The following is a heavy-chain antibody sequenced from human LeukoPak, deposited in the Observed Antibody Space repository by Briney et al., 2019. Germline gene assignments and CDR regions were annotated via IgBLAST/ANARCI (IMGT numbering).Heavy chain of an antibody. D-gene: IGHD4-23*01. CDR1: GFTFSDYW. CDR3: AATIDYGGYDY. CDR2: VHGDGSTI. Sequence: PGGSLRLSCAASGFTFSDYWLHWVRRGPGEGLVWVSGVHGDGSTINYADSAKGRFTISRDNAKNTLYLQMNSLRAEDTAVYYCAATIDYGGYDYWGQGTLVTVSS. J-gene: IGHJ4*02. V-gene: IGHV3-74*01.